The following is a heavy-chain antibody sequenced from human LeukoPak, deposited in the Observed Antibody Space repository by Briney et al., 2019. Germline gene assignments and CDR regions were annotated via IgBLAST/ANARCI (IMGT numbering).Heavy chain of an antibody. D-gene: IGHD5-12*01. Sequence: ASVKVSCKASGYXXTXXFIXXXXXXXGXXXEXMGWSNPNXGGTXXAXXFQGRVTMNGDTSISTDYMELSRVRSDDTAVYYCAREYSRYSGTYYDYWGQGTLVTVSS. CDR3: AREYSRYSGTYYDY. J-gene: IGHJ4*02. V-gene: IGHV1-2*02. CDR1: GYXXTXXF. CDR2: SNPNXGGT.